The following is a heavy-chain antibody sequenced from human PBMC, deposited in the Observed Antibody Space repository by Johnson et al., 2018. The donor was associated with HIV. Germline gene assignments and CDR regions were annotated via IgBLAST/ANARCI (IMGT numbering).Heavy chain of an antibody. CDR2: IYSGGST. J-gene: IGHJ3*02. V-gene: IGHV3-66*01. CDR3: ARRGLGINYAFDI. Sequence: VKLVESGGGLVKPGGSLRLSCAASGFTFTNAWMSWVRQAPGKGLAWVSIIYSGGSTKHADSVKGRFTISRDNSKNTLYLQMNSLRAEDTAVYYCARRGLGINYAFDIWGQGTMVTVSS. CDR1: GFTFTNAW. D-gene: IGHD1-14*01.